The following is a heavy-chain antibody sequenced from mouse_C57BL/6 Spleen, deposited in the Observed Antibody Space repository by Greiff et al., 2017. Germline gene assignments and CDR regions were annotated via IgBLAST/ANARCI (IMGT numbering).Heavy chain of an antibody. CDR3: ARGGANWAFAY. CDR2: ISYSGST. CDR1: GYSITSGYD. J-gene: IGHJ3*01. D-gene: IGHD4-1*01. V-gene: IGHV3-1*01. Sequence: EVQLQQSGPGMVKPSQSLSLTCTVTGYSITSGYDWHWIRHFPGNKLEWMGYISYSGSTNYNPSLKSRISITHDTSKNHFFLKLNSVTTEDTATYYCARGGANWAFAYWGQGTLVTVSA.